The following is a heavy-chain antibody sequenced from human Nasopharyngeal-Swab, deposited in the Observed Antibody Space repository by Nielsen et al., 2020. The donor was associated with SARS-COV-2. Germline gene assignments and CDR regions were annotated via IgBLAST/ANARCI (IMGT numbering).Heavy chain of an antibody. D-gene: IGHD3-22*01. V-gene: IGHV3-23*01. Sequence: VRQAPGKGLEWVSAISGSGGSTYYADSVKGRFTISRDNSKNTLYLQMNSLRAEDTAVYYCAKAARITMIVVYDYWGQRTLVTVSS. J-gene: IGHJ4*02. CDR2: ISGSGGST. CDR3: AKAARITMIVVYDY.